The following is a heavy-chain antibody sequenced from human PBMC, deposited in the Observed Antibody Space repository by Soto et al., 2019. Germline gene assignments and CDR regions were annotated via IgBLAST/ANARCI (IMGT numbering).Heavy chain of an antibody. CDR2: IYYSGST. CDR3: ARGDPLLWFGEKVYYGMDV. V-gene: IGHV4-59*01. J-gene: IGHJ6*02. CDR1: GGSISSYY. Sequence: XVQLQESGPXXXXPSETLSLTCTVSGGSISSYYWSWIRQPPGKGLEWIGYIYYSGSTNYNPSLKSRVTISVDTSKNQFSLKLSSVTAADTAVYYCARGDPLLWFGEKVYYGMDVWGQGTTVTVSS. D-gene: IGHD3-10*01.